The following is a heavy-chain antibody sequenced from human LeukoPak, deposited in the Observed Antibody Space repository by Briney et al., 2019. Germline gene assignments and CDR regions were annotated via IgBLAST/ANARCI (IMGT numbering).Heavy chain of an antibody. D-gene: IGHD1-26*01. CDR2: IKRDGSEV. V-gene: IGHV3-7*01. J-gene: IGHJ3*01. CDR1: DFSFSTNW. Sequence: GGSLRLSCAASDFSFSTNWMSWVRQAPGKGLEWVANIKRDGSEVYYVDSVKGRFTISRDNAKNSLYLQMNTLRAEDTAIYYCARDASSGTYFSYAFDVWGLGTMVTVSS. CDR3: ARDASSGTYFSYAFDV.